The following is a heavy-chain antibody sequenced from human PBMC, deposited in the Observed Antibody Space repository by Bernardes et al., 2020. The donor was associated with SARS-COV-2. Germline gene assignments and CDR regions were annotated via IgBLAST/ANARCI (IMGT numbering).Heavy chain of an antibody. Sequence: GGSLRLSCAASGFTVSNCWMHWVRQAPGKGLVWVSRINRDGTRTNYADSMKGRFTISRDNAKNTLYLQMNSLRAEDTAVYYCARGTCCDGDCSKTPPEVWGQGILVSVSS. D-gene: IGHD2-21*02. CDR3: ARGTCCDGDCSKTPPEV. J-gene: IGHJ4*02. CDR1: GFTVSNCW. CDR2: INRDGTRT. V-gene: IGHV3-74*01.